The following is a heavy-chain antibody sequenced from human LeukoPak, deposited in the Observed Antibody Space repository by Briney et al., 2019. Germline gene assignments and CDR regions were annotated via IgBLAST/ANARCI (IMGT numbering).Heavy chain of an antibody. CDR3: ARRHKHYYRIDY. V-gene: IGHV1-46*01. D-gene: IGHD1-26*01. J-gene: IGHJ4*02. Sequence: ASVKVSCRASGYTFTSYYLHWVRQAPGQGLEWMGMVNPSGGSTSYAQKFQGRVSMTRDTSSTTVYMELSSLRSDDTAVYYCARRHKHYYRIDYWGQGTLVTVSS. CDR2: VNPSGGST. CDR1: GYTFTSYY.